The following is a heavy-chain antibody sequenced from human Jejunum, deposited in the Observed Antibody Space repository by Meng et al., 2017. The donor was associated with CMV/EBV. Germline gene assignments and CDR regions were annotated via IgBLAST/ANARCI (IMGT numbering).Heavy chain of an antibody. CDR1: GASITTYY. D-gene: IGHD3-10*01. Sequence: SLNCPVPGASITTYYWSWIRQPPGRGLEWIGYIYYSGSTNYNPSLESRVTISVDTAKNQFSLKLNSVTAADTATYYCARDSPRGLDYWGPGTLVTVSS. CDR2: IYYSGST. J-gene: IGHJ4*02. CDR3: ARDSPRGLDY. V-gene: IGHV4-59*01.